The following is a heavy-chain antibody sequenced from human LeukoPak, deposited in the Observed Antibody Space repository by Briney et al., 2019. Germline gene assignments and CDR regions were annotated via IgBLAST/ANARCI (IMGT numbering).Heavy chain of an antibody. CDR1: GFTFSIYN. Sequence: GGSLRLSCAASGFTFSIYNMNWVRQAPGKGLEWDSSISSSSSYIYYADSVKGRFTISRDNAKNSLYLQMNSLRAEDTAVYYCARLTTTVTAPFDYWGQGTLVTVSS. J-gene: IGHJ4*02. CDR2: ISSSSSYI. D-gene: IGHD4-17*01. CDR3: ARLTTTVTAPFDY. V-gene: IGHV3-21*01.